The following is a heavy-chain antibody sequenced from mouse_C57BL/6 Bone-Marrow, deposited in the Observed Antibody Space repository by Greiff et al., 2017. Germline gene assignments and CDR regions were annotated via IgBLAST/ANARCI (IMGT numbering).Heavy chain of an antibody. Sequence: VQLPESGPVLVKPGASVKMSCKASGYTFTDYYMNWVKQSHGKSLEWIGVINPYNGGTSYNQQFKGKATLTVDKSSSTAYMELNSLTSEDSAVYYCARLGLDSPAWFAYWGQGTLVTVSA. CDR2: INPYNGGT. J-gene: IGHJ3*01. V-gene: IGHV1-19*01. CDR1: GYTFTDYY. D-gene: IGHD6-1*01. CDR3: ARLGLDSPAWFAY.